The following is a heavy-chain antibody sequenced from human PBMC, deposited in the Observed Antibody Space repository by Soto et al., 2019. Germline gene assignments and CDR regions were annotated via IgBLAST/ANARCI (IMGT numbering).Heavy chain of an antibody. CDR1: GGSISSGGYS. CDR2: IYHSGST. CDR3: ARAGGLGAVAADY. J-gene: IGHJ4*02. D-gene: IGHD6-19*01. V-gene: IGHV4-30-2*01. Sequence: QLQLQESGSGLVKPSQTLSLTCAVSGGSISSGGYSWSWIRQPPGKGLEWIGYIYHSGSTYYNPSLKSRLTISVDRSKNQCSLKLSSVTAADTAVYYCARAGGLGAVAADYWGQGTLVTVSS.